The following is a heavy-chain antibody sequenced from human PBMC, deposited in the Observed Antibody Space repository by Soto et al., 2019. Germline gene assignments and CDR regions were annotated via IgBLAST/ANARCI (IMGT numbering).Heavy chain of an antibody. Sequence: EVQLLESGGGLVQPGGSLRLSCAASGFTFSNYAVTWVRQAPGKGLEWVSTISGSGGSTYYADSVKGRFTISRDNSQTTLYLQMNSLRAADPAVYYCAKDQGSSWYEIDYWGQGTLVTVSS. CDR1: GFTFSNYA. V-gene: IGHV3-23*01. CDR2: ISGSGGST. D-gene: IGHD6-13*01. J-gene: IGHJ4*02. CDR3: AKDQGSSWYEIDY.